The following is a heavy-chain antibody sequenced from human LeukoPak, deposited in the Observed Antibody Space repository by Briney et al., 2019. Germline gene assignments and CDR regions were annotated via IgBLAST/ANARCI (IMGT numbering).Heavy chain of an antibody. V-gene: IGHV1-2*02. J-gene: IGHJ3*02. Sequence: ASVKVSCKASGYTFTGYYMHWVRQAPGQGLEWMGWINPNSGGTNYAQKFQGRVTFTRDTSISTAYMELSSLRSEDTAVYFCARATVVAGYCTTTRCYKPFDIWGQGTMVTVSS. D-gene: IGHD2-2*02. CDR3: ARATVVAGYCTTTRCYKPFDI. CDR1: GYTFTGYY. CDR2: INPNSGGT.